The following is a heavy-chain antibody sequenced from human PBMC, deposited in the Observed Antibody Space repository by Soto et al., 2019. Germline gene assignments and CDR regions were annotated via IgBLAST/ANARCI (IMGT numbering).Heavy chain of an antibody. CDR2: ISGSGGST. CDR1: GFTFSSYA. D-gene: IGHD6-13*01. V-gene: IGHV3-23*01. Sequence: EVQLLESGGGLVQPGGSLRLSCAASGFTFSSYAMSWVRQAPAKGLEWVSAISGSGGSTYYADSVKGRFTSSRDNSKNGLDQQMNSLRAEDTAVYYCAKDLRPEQLVRWYDYWGQGTLVTVSS. CDR3: AKDLRPEQLVRWYDY. J-gene: IGHJ4*02.